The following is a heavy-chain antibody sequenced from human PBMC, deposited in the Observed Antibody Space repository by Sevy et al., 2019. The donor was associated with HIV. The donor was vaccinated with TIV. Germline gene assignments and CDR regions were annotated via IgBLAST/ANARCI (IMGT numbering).Heavy chain of an antibody. CDR1: GFTFSSYG. CDR3: ARDPLYCSGGSCYGLYYYMDV. CDR2: IWYDGSNK. J-gene: IGHJ6*03. Sequence: GGSLRLSCAASGFTFSSYGMHWVRQAPGKGLEWVAVIWYDGSNKYYADSVKGRFTISRDNSKNMLYLQMNSLRAEDTAVYYCARDPLYCSGGSCYGLYYYMDVWGKGTTVTVSS. D-gene: IGHD2-15*01. V-gene: IGHV3-33*01.